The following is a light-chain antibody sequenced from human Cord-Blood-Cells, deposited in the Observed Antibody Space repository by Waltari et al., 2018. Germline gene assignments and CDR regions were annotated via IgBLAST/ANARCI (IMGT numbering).Light chain of an antibody. CDR1: QSVLYSPHHKNC. Sequence: DIVMTQSPDSLAVSLGERAPINCKSRQSVLYSPHHKNCLAGYQQNPGQPPKLLIYWASTRESGVPDRFSGSGSGTDFTLTISSLQAEDVAVYYCQQYYSTPWTFGQGTKVEIK. CDR3: QQYYSTPWT. J-gene: IGKJ1*01. V-gene: IGKV4-1*01. CDR2: WAS.